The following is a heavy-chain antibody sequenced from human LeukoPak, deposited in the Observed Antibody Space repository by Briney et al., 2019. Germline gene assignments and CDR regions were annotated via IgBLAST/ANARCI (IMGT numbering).Heavy chain of an antibody. CDR2: IYYSGST. CDR1: GGSVSSGSYY. J-gene: IGHJ5*01. CDR3: ARKYCSSTSCDFFWFDS. Sequence: SETLSLTCTVSGGSVSSGSYYWSWIRQPPGKGLEWIGYIYYSGSTNYNPSLKSRVTISVDTSKNQFSLKLSSVTAADTAVYFCARKYCSSTSCDFFWFDSWGQGTLATVSS. D-gene: IGHD2-2*01. V-gene: IGHV4-61*01.